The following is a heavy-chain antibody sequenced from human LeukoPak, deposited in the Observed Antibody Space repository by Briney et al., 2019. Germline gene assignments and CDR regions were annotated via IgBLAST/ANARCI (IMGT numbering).Heavy chain of an antibody. V-gene: IGHV1-2*02. CDR2: INPNSGGT. CDR3: ARLAAGYCSSTSCKKGYYYYYMDV. J-gene: IGHJ6*03. D-gene: IGHD2-2*03. CDR1: GYTFTGYY. Sequence: ASVKVSCKASGYTFTGYYMHWVRQAPGQGLEWMGWINPNSGGTNYAQKFQGRVTMTRDTSISTAYMELSRLRSDDTAVYYCARLAAGYCSSTSCKKGYYYYYMDVWGKGTTVTVSS.